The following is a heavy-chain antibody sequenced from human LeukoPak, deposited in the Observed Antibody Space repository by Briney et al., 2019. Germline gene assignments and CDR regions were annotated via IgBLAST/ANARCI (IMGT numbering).Heavy chain of an antibody. Sequence: GGSLRLSCAASGFPVSSNYMSWVRQAPGKGLEWVSVIYSGGSTYYADSVKGRFTISRDNSKNTLYLQMNSLRAEDTAVYYCAKMIWFGELLSNFDYWGQGTLVTVSS. D-gene: IGHD3-10*01. CDR3: AKMIWFGELLSNFDY. V-gene: IGHV3-53*01. J-gene: IGHJ4*02. CDR1: GFPVSSNY. CDR2: IYSGGST.